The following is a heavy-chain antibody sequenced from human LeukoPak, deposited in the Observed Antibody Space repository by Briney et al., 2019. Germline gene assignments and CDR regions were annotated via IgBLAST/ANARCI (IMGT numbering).Heavy chain of an antibody. CDR3: AKDMGPTGSYYFDY. J-gene: IGHJ4*02. D-gene: IGHD1-26*01. Sequence: GGSLRPSCTASGFSFSSYAMSWVRQAPGKGLEWVSAISGSGGNTYYADSVKGRFTISRDNSKNTLFLQMNSLRADDTAVYSCAKDMGPTGSYYFDYWGQGTLVTVSS. V-gene: IGHV3-23*01. CDR2: ISGSGGNT. CDR1: GFSFSSYA.